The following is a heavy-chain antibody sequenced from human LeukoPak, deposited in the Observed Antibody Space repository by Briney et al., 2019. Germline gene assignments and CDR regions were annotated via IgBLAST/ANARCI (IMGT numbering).Heavy chain of an antibody. D-gene: IGHD6-13*01. CDR3: ARDRRSRNSSPDLEFDP. Sequence: ASVKVSCKASGYTFTGYYMHWVRQAPGQGLEWMGWINPNSGGTNYAQKFQGRVTMTRDTFISTAYMELSRLRSDDTAVYYCARDRRSRNSSPDLEFDPWGQGTLVTVSS. V-gene: IGHV1-2*02. CDR1: GYTFTGYY. J-gene: IGHJ5*02. CDR2: INPNSGGT.